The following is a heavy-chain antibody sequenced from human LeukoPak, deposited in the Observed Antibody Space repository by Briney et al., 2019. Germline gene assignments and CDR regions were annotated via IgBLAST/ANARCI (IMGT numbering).Heavy chain of an antibody. CDR1: GHTLTELS. CDR2: FDPEDGET. V-gene: IGHV1-24*01. Sequence: ASVKVSCKVSGHTLTELSMHWVRQAPGKGLEWMGGFDPEDGETIYAQKFQGRVTMTEDTSTDTAYMELSSLRSEDTAVYYCATVESRLRDHYYFDYWGQGTLVTVSS. J-gene: IGHJ4*02. CDR3: ATVESRLRDHYYFDY. D-gene: IGHD5-12*01.